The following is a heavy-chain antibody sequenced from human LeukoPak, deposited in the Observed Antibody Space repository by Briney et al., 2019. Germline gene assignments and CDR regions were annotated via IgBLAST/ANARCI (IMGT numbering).Heavy chain of an antibody. V-gene: IGHV3-23*01. CDR1: GFTFSSYA. J-gene: IGHJ4*02. CDR2: ISGSGGST. D-gene: IGHD3-22*01. CDR3: AKKLLHYDTSGYFFDF. Sequence: GGSLRLSCAASGFTFSSYAMSWVRQAPGKGLEWVSAISGSGGSTYYIDSVKGRFTISRDNSKNTLYLQMTNLRAGDTAVYYCAKKLLHYDTSGYFFDFWGPGTLVTVSS.